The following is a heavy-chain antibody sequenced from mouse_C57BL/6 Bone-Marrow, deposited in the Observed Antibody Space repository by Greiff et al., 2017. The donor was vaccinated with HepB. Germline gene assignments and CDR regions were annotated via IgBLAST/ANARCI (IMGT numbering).Heavy chain of an antibody. Sequence: VKLVESGPGLVQPSQSLSITCTVSGFSLTSYGVHWVRQSPGKGLEWLGVIWSGGSTDYNAAFISRLSISKDNSKSQVFFKMNSLQADDTAIYYCARMVTTYAMDYWGQGTSVTVSS. CDR3: ARMVTTYAMDY. CDR2: IWSGGST. CDR1: GFSLTSYG. J-gene: IGHJ4*01. D-gene: IGHD2-2*01. V-gene: IGHV2-2*01.